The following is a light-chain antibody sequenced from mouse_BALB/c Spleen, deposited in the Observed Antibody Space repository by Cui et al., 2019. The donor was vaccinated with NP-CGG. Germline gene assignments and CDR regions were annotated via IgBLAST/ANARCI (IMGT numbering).Light chain of an antibody. CDR1: TGAVTTSNY. Sequence: QAVVPQDSALTTSPGETVTLTCRSSTGAVTTSNYANWVQERPDHLFTGLIGGTNNRAPGVPARFSGSLIGDKAALTITGALTEDETIYFCALWYSNHWVFGGGTKLTVL. CDR2: GTN. V-gene: IGLV1*01. J-gene: IGLJ1*01. CDR3: ALWYSNHWV.